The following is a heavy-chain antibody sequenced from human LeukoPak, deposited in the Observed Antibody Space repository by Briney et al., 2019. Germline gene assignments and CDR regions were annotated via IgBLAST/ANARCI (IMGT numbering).Heavy chain of an antibody. CDR1: GYSTSSGYY. V-gene: IGHV4-38-2*02. J-gene: IGHJ6*04. CDR3: ASDRGSKYYDFWSGYFMGAV. Sequence: SETLSLTCTVSGYSTSSGYYWGWIRQPPGKGLEWIGSIYHSGSTYYNPSLKSRVTISVDTSKNQFSLKLSSVTAADTAVYYCASDRGSKYYDFWSGYFMGAVWGKGPTVTVSS. CDR2: IYHSGST. D-gene: IGHD3-3*01.